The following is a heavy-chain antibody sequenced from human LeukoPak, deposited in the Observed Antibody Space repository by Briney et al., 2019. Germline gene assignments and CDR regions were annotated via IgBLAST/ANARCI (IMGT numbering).Heavy chain of an antibody. D-gene: IGHD2-8*01. CDR3: HPLSFVTN. V-gene: IGHV3-74*01. Sequence: GGSLRLSCAASGFTFSDYYMSWVRQAPGKGLVWVAVIKDDGSTTNYADSVKGRFTASRDDAKNTVYLQMSSLRAEDTAVYYCHPLSFVTNWGQGTLVTVSS. CDR2: IKDDGSTT. J-gene: IGHJ4*02. CDR1: GFTFSDYY.